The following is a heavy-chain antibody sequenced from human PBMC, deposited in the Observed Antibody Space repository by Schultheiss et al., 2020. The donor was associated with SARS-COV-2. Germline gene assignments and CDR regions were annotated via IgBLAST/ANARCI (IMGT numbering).Heavy chain of an antibody. J-gene: IGHJ6*02. D-gene: IGHD3-10*01. V-gene: IGHV3-74*01. CDR3: ARWHAYYGSGSYYKLGVSYGMDV. Sequence: GESLKISCAASGFTFSSYGMHWVRQAPGKGLEWVSRINSDGSSTSYADSVKGRFTISRDNAKNTLYLQMNSLRAEDTAVYYCARWHAYYGSGSYYKLGVSYGMDVWGQGTTVTVSS. CDR1: GFTFSSYG. CDR2: INSDGSST.